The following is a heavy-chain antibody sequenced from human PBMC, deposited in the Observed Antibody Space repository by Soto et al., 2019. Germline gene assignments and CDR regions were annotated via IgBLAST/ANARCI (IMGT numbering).Heavy chain of an antibody. D-gene: IGHD5-18*01. CDR3: AKAPRSYGFMHFGY. CDR1: GFTFSSYA. Sequence: VALRLSCATSGFTFSSYAMSWVRQAPGKGLEWVSAISGSGGSTYYADSVKDPFTISRDNSKNTLYLQLNSLRTEDTPVYYCAKAPRSYGFMHFGYWGQATLVTVSS. V-gene: IGHV3-23*01. J-gene: IGHJ4*02. CDR2: ISGSGGST.